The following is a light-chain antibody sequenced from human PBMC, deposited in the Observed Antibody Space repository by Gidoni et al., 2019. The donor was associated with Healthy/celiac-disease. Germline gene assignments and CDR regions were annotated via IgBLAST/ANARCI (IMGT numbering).Light chain of an antibody. CDR1: QSISSY. V-gene: IGKV1-39*01. Sequence: DIQMTQSPPSLSASVRDRVTNTCRASQSISSYLNWYQQKPGKAPKLLIYAASSLQSGVPSRFSGSGSGTDFTLTISSLQPEDFATYYCQQSYSTPQTFGQGTKVEIK. CDR3: QQSYSTPQT. J-gene: IGKJ1*01. CDR2: AAS.